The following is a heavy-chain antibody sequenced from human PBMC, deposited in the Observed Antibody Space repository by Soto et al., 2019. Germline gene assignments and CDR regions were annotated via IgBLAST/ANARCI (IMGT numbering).Heavy chain of an antibody. V-gene: IGHV4-4*09. CDR2: IYSSGTT. Sequence: SETLSLTYTVSGGSISSYYWSWIRQPPGKGLEWIGYIYSSGTTYYNPSLKSRLTMSLDTSQNQFSLKLNSVTAADTAVYFCARVPSPFDFYYAMDVWGQGTTVTVSS. CDR1: GGSISSYY. J-gene: IGHJ6*02. CDR3: ARVPSPFDFYYAMDV. D-gene: IGHD3-16*01.